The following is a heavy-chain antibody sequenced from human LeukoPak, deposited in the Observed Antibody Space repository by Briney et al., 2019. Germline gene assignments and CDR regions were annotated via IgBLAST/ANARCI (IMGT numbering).Heavy chain of an antibody. CDR3: ARTYYYDNAFDI. Sequence: SETLSLTCTVSGGSISSGDYYWSWIRQPPGKGLEWIGYIYYSGSTYYNPSLKSRVTISVDTSKNQFSLKLSSVTAADTAVYYCARTYYYDNAFDIWGQGTMVTVSS. V-gene: IGHV4-30-4*01. D-gene: IGHD3-22*01. CDR2: IYYSGST. J-gene: IGHJ3*02. CDR1: GGSISSGDYY.